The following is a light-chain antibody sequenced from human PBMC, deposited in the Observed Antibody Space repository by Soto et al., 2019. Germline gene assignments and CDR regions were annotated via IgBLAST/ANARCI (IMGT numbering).Light chain of an antibody. Sequence: DIQMTRSPSTLSASVGDRVTITCRASQSISTWLAWYQQKPGQAPKVLIYDASTLEGGVPSRFSGSGSGTEFTLTISSLQPDDFATYYCRHYSSYSLLTFGGGTKVDI. CDR3: RHYSSYSLLT. CDR1: QSISTW. CDR2: DAS. V-gene: IGKV1-5*01. J-gene: IGKJ4*01.